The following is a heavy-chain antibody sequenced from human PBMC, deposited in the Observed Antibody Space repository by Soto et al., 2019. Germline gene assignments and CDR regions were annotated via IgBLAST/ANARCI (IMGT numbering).Heavy chain of an antibody. V-gene: IGHV3-23*01. D-gene: IGHD3-16*01. CDR1: GFTFSSYA. Sequence: GGSLRLSCAASGFTFSSYAMSWVRQAPGKGLEWVSAISGSGGSTYYADSVKGRFTISRDNSKNTLYLQMNSLRAEDTAVYYCATNKGYEKSLYFDYWGQGTLVTVSS. CDR3: ATNKGYEKSLYFDY. J-gene: IGHJ4*02. CDR2: ISGSGGST.